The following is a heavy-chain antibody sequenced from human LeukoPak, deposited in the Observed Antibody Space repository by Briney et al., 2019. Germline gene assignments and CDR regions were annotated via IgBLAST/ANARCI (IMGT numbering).Heavy chain of an antibody. J-gene: IGHJ3*02. CDR1: GGSFSAYY. CDR2: INHSGST. CDR3: ARVSTVTMVDDAFDI. Sequence: SGTLSLICAVYGGSFSAYYWSWIRQPPGKGLEWIGEINHSGSTNYNPSLKSRVTISVDTSKNRFSLKMSSVTAADTAVYYCARVSTVTMVDDAFDIWGQGTMVTVSS. V-gene: IGHV4-34*01. D-gene: IGHD4-17*01.